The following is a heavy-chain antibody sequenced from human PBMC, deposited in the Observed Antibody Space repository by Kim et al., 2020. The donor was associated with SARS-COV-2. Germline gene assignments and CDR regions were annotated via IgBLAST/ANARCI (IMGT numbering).Heavy chain of an antibody. D-gene: IGHD1-26*01. J-gene: IGHJ4*02. Sequence: GGSLRLSCAASGFTFSSYAMSWVRQAPGKGLEWVSAISGSGGSTYYADSVKGRFTISRDNSKNTLYLQMNSLRAEDTAVYYCAKDRLSGIVGATTCDYWGQGTLVTVSS. CDR1: GFTFSSYA. V-gene: IGHV3-23*01. CDR3: AKDRLSGIVGATTCDY. CDR2: ISGSGGST.